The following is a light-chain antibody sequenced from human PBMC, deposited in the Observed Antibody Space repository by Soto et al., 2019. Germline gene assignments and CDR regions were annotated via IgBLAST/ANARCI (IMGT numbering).Light chain of an antibody. Sequence: DIVLTQSPGTLSLSPGERATLSCRASQSVGSYLAWYQQKPGQAPRLLIYTASYRATDIPDRFSGSGSGTDFTLTISRLEPEDFAVYYCQHYGRSPLTFGQGTKVEIK. CDR3: QHYGRSPLT. V-gene: IGKV3-20*01. J-gene: IGKJ1*01. CDR1: QSVGSY. CDR2: TAS.